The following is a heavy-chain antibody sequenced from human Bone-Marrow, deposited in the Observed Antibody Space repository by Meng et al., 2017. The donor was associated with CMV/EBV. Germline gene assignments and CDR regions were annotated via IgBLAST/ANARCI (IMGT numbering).Heavy chain of an antibody. J-gene: IGHJ3*02. Sequence: GESLKISCAASGFTFSSYGMHWVRQAPGKGLEWVAVIWYDGSNKYYADSVKGRFTISRDNSKNTLYLQMNSLRTEDTAAYYCAREANTAFDIWGQGTMVTVSS. V-gene: IGHV3-33*08. CDR1: GFTFSSYG. CDR2: IWYDGSNK. CDR3: AREANTAFDI.